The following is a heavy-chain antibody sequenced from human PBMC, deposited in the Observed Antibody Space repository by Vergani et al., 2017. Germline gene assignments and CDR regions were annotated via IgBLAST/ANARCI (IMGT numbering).Heavy chain of an antibody. CDR3: VRDLDCSPINCYHGFDP. CDR2: ISWNSGRT. V-gene: IGHV3-9*01. Sequence: EVQLVESGGGMVQPGRSLRLSCGASGFKFGDYAMHWVRQAPGKGLEWVSGISWNSGRTDYADSVKGRFIISRDNAKKSLSLIMNSLRPQDTALYYCVRDLDCSPINCYHGFDPWGQGTLVTVSS. CDR1: GFKFGDYA. D-gene: IGHD2-15*01. J-gene: IGHJ5*02.